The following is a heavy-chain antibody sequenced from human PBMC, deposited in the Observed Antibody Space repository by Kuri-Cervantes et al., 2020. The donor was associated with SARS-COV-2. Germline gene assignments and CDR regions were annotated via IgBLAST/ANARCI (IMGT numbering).Heavy chain of an antibody. CDR2: ISWDGGST. CDR3: VTLPRSGRSQRWFSVWFDP. J-gene: IGHJ5*02. V-gene: IGHV3-43D*03. D-gene: IGHD3-10*01. CDR1: GFTFDDYA. Sequence: GESLKISCAASGFTFDDYAMHWVRQAPGKGLEWVSLISWDGGSTYYADSVKGRFTISRDNSKNTLYLQMNSLRAEDTAVYFCVTLPRSGRSQRWFSVWFDPWGQGTLVTVSS.